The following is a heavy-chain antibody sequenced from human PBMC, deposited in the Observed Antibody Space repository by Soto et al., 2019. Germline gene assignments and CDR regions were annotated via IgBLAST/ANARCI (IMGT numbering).Heavy chain of an antibody. CDR1: GFTFTSSA. D-gene: IGHD2-8*01. Sequence: SVKVSCKASGFTFTSSAFQWVRQARGQRLEGIGWIAVGSGYTNYAQRFQDRVTLTRDLSTATTYMELSRLTSEDTAIYYCAADATAWQQMVPSDYWGPGTLLNVST. CDR2: IAVGSGYT. J-gene: IGHJ4*02. CDR3: AADATAWQQMVPSDY. V-gene: IGHV1-58*01.